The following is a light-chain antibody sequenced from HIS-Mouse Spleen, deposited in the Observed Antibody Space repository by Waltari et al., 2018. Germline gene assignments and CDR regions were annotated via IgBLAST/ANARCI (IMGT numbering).Light chain of an antibody. CDR1: SDVGGYNY. J-gene: IGLJ1*01. Sequence: QSALTQPPSASGSPGQSVTISCTGTSDVGGYNYVPWYQQHPGKAPKLMIYEVSKRPSGVPDRFSGSKSGNTASLTVSGLQAEDEADYYCSSYAGSNNSLYVFGTGTKVTVL. CDR2: EVS. CDR3: SSYAGSNNSLYV. V-gene: IGLV2-8*01.